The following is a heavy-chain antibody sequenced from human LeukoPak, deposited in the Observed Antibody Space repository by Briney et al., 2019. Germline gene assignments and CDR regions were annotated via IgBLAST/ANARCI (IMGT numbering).Heavy chain of an antibody. J-gene: IGHJ4*02. V-gene: IGHV4-61*02. Sequence: SETLSLTCTVSGGSISSGSYYWSWIRQPAGKGLEWIGRIYTSGSTNYNPSLKSRVTISVDTSKNQFSLELSSVTAADTAVYYCARTRIAAAGIYYFDYWGQGTLVAVSS. CDR1: GGSISSGSYY. CDR3: ARTRIAAAGIYYFDY. D-gene: IGHD6-13*01. CDR2: IYTSGST.